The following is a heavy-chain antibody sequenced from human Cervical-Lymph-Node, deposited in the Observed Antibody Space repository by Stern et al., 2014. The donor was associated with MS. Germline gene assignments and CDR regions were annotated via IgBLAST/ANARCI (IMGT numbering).Heavy chain of an antibody. CDR2: IYWDDDK. CDR1: GFSLTTDGVG. Sequence: ESGPTLVKPTQTLTLTCTFSGFSLTTDGVGVHWIRQPPGKALEWLAVIYWDDDKRYSPSPLSMLTITNATPKNHDGITMTNTGPVDTATYYCAHTTVTFDEAYGFGVWGQGTTVTVSS. D-gene: IGHD4-17*01. CDR3: AHTTVTFDEAYGFGV. V-gene: IGHV2-5*02. J-gene: IGHJ6*02.